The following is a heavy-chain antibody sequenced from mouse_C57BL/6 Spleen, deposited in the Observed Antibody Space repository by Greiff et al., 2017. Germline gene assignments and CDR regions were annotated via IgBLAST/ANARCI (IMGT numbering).Heavy chain of an antibody. Sequence: DVHLVESGGGLVQPGGSLKLSCAASGFTFSDYYMYWVRQTPEKRLEWVAYISNGGGSTYYPDTVKGRFTISRDNAKNTLYRQMSRLKSEDTAMYYCARPIYYGYEEGAGYYYAMDYWGQGTSVTVSS. V-gene: IGHV5-12*01. CDR1: GFTFSDYY. J-gene: IGHJ4*01. CDR3: ARPIYYGYEEGAGYYYAMDY. D-gene: IGHD2-2*01. CDR2: ISNGGGST.